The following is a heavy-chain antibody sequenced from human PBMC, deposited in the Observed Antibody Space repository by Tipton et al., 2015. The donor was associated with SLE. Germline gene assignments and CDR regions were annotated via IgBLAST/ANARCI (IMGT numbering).Heavy chain of an antibody. Sequence: LSLTCAASGFTFSSYWMIWVRQAPGKGLEWVANIKQDGSEKNYVDSVKGRFTISRDNAKNSVYLQLSSLRAEDTAVYYCAKLSQYNSWGYYYYYMDVWGKGTTVTVSS. CDR1: GFTFSSYW. D-gene: IGHD6-6*01. V-gene: IGHV3-7*01. CDR2: IKQDGSEK. J-gene: IGHJ6*03. CDR3: AKLSQYNSWGYYYYYMDV.